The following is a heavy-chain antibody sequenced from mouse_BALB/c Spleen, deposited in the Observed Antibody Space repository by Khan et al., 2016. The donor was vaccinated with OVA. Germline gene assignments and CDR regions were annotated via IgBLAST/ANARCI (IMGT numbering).Heavy chain of an antibody. CDR2: VSSGGSYT. Sequence: EVQLDESGGDLVKPGGSLKLSCAASGYTFTTYGMSWVRQTPDKRLEWVATVSSGGSYTYYNDSVKGRFTITRDNSKNTLYLQMSSLKSEDTAMLYFAILAYYYDSDSFAYWGQGTLVTVSA. J-gene: IGHJ3*01. CDR1: GYTFTTYG. D-gene: IGHD1-1*01. V-gene: IGHV5-6*01. CDR3: AILAYYYDSDSFAY.